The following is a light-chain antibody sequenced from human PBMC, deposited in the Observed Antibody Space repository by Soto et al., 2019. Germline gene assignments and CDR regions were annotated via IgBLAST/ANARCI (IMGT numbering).Light chain of an antibody. CDR1: QSVSSSY. J-gene: IGKJ3*01. Sequence: EIVLTQSPGTLSLSPGERATLSCRASQSVSSSYLAWYQQKPGQAPRLLIYGASSRATGIPDRFSGSGSGTDFILTISRLEPEDFAVYYCQQYGSSPPAFGPGTKVDIK. CDR2: GAS. V-gene: IGKV3-20*01. CDR3: QQYGSSPPA.